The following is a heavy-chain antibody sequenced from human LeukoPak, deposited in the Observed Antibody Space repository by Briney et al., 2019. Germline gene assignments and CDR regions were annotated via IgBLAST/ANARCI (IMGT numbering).Heavy chain of an antibody. CDR2: IYPGDSDT. D-gene: IGHD3-10*01. CDR3: AIGTNNYYGSGSFDY. V-gene: IGHV5-51*01. CDR1: GYSFTSYW. J-gene: IGHJ4*02. Sequence: GESLKISCKGSGYSFTSYWIGWVRQMPGKGLEWMGIIYPGDSDTRYSPSFQGRVTISADKSISTAYLQWSSLKASDTAMYYCAIGTNNYYGSGSFDYWGQGTLVTVSS.